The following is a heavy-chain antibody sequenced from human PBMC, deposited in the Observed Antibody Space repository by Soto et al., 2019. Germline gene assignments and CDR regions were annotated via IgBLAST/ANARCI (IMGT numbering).Heavy chain of an antibody. D-gene: IGHD4-17*01. Sequence: ASVKVSCKASGYTFTSYGINWVRQAPGQGLEWMGRLNPNNGNTNYAQKFQGRVTMTRDTSTSTVYMELSSLRSEDTAVYYCARDPVGYGDYLLQHWGQGTLVTVSS. CDR3: ARDPVGYGDYLLQH. CDR2: LNPNNGNT. J-gene: IGHJ1*01. CDR1: GYTFTSYG. V-gene: IGHV1-46*03.